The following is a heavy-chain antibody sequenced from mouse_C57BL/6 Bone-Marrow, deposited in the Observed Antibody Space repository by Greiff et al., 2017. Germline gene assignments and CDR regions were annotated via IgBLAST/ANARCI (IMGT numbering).Heavy chain of an antibody. CDR2: IDPSDSYT. V-gene: IGHV1-59*01. J-gene: IGHJ3*02. CDR3: AVYINE. D-gene: IGHD2-5*01. Sequence: VKLQQPGAELVRPGTSVKLSCKASGYTFTSYWMHWVKQRPGQGLEWIGVIDPSDSYTNYNQKFKGKATLTVDKSSSTAYMQLSSLTSEDSAVYYCAVYINEWGQGTLVTVSA. CDR1: GYTFTSYW.